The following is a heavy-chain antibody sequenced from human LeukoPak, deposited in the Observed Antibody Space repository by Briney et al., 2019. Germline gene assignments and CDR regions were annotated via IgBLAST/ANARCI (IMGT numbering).Heavy chain of an antibody. Sequence: GGSLRLSCAASGFTFSSYAMHWVRQAPGKGLEYVSAISSNGGSTYYANSVKGGFTISRDNSKNTLYLQMGSLRAEDMAVYYCATIPTGGLVRAGVIDVWGQGTTVTVSS. D-gene: IGHD2-21*01. V-gene: IGHV3-64*01. J-gene: IGHJ6*02. CDR3: ATIPTGGLVRAGVIDV. CDR2: ISSNGGST. CDR1: GFTFSSYA.